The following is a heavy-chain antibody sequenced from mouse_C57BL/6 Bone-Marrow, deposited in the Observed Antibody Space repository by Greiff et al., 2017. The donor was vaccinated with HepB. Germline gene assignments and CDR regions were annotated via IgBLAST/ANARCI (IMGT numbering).Heavy chain of an antibody. Sequence: EVQLQESGPGLVKPSQSLSLTCSVTGYSITSGYYWNWIRQFPGNKLEWMGYISYDGSNNYNPSLKNRISITRDTSKNQFFLKLNSVTTEDTATYYCARDSDYGSRFAYWGQGTLVTVSA. CDR2: ISYDGSN. V-gene: IGHV3-6*01. J-gene: IGHJ3*01. D-gene: IGHD1-1*01. CDR3: ARDSDYGSRFAY. CDR1: GYSITSGYY.